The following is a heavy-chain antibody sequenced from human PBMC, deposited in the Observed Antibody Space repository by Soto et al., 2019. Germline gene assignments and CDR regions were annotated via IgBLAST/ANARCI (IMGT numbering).Heavy chain of an antibody. CDR2: IYYSGST. D-gene: IGHD2-2*01. V-gene: IGHV4-31*03. CDR3: ARGPRGTSLHWVGYFQH. CDR1: CGSISRGGYY. Sequence: QVQLQESGPGLVKPSQTLSLTCTVSCGSISRGGYYWSWIRQHPGKGLEWIGYIYYSGSTYYNPSPKSRVTISVDTSKNQFSLKLSSVTAADTAVYYCARGPRGTSLHWVGYFQHWGQGTLVTVSS. J-gene: IGHJ1*01.